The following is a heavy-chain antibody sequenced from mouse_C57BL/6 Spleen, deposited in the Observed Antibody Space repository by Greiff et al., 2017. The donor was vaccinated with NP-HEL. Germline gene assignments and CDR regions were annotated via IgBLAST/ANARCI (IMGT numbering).Heavy chain of an antibody. CDR2: ISYDGSN. V-gene: IGHV3-6*01. CDR3: AREGGAIYYGNFDY. J-gene: IGHJ2*01. Sequence: EVQLQESGPGLVKPSQSLSLTCSVTGYSITSGYYWNWIRQFPGNKLEWMGYISYDGSNNYNPSLKNRISITRDTTKNQFFLKLNSVTTEDTATYDRAREGGAIYYGNFDYWGQGTTLTVSS. CDR1: GYSITSGYY. D-gene: IGHD2-1*01.